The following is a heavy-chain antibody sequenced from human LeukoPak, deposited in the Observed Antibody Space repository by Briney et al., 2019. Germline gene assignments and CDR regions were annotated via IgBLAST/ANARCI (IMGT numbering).Heavy chain of an antibody. Sequence: GGSLRLSCAASGFTVSDNYTSWVRQAPGKGLEWVSAISGGGSTYYADSVKGRFTISRDNSKNTLYLQMNSLRAEDTAVYYCARDGSGSSAYYGMDVWGQGTTVTVSS. CDR3: ARDGSGSSAYYGMDV. CDR2: ISGGGST. J-gene: IGHJ6*02. D-gene: IGHD2-15*01. V-gene: IGHV3-53*01. CDR1: GFTVSDNY.